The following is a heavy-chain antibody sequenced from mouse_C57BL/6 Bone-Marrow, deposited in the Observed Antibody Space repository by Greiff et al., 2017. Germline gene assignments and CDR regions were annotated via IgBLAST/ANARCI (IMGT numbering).Heavy chain of an antibody. CDR3: ARGGYGSSDWYFDV. CDR2: IYPGDGVT. CDR1: GYAFSSYW. V-gene: IGHV1-80*01. J-gene: IGHJ1*03. Sequence: QVQLQQSGAELVKPGASVPISCKASGYAFSSYWMNWVKQRPGKGLEWIGQIYPGDGVTNYNGKFKGKATLTADKSSSTAYMQLSSLTSEDSAVYFCARGGYGSSDWYFDVWGTGTTVTVSS. D-gene: IGHD1-1*01.